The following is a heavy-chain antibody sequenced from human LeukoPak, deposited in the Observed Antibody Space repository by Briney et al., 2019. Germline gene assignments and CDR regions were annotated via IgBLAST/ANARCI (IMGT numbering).Heavy chain of an antibody. D-gene: IGHD3-10*01. CDR3: ARTNLWFGESVFDY. Sequence: SETLSLTCTVSGGSISSYYWSWIRQPPGKGLEWIGYIYYSGSTNYNPSLKSRVTISVDTSKNQFSLKLSSVTAADPAVYYCARTNLWFGESVFDYWGQGTLVTVSS. CDR2: IYYSGST. J-gene: IGHJ4*02. V-gene: IGHV4-59*01. CDR1: GGSISSYY.